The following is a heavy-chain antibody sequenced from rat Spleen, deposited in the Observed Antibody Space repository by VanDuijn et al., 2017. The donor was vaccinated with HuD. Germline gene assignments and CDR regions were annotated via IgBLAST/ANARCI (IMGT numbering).Heavy chain of an antibody. CDR3: AVAGYGY. CDR1: GFTFSSFP. V-gene: IGHV5-46*01. D-gene: IGHD1-7*01. Sequence: EVQLVESGGELVQPGRSLKLSCAASGFTFSSFPMAWVRQGPKKGLEWVATISSGGGATYYPDSVKGRFSISRDNAENTVYLQMNSLRSEDTATYYCAVAGYGYWGQGVMVTVSS. J-gene: IGHJ2*01. CDR2: ISSGGGAT.